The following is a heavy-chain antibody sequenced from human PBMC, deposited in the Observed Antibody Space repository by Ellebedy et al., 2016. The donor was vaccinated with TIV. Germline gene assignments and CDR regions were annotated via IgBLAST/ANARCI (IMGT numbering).Heavy chain of an antibody. CDR3: ARDGASGWSELMRYFDL. CDR1: GFSFSSYS. Sequence: GESLKISCAASGFSFSSYSMSWVRQAPGKGLEWVSHISSGGNNIQYADSVKGRFTISRDNAKRSVHLQMNSLRADDTAVYYCARDGASGWSELMRYFDLWGRGTLVSVSS. V-gene: IGHV3-21*05. D-gene: IGHD6-19*01. J-gene: IGHJ2*01. CDR2: ISSGGNNI.